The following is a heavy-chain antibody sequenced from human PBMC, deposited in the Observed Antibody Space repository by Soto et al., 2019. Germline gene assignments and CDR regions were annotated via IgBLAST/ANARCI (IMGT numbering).Heavy chain of an antibody. CDR1: GYIFVSYW. CDR3: AKTDGYEVEY. Sequence: GESLKISGNGSGYIFVSYWIAWVRQMPGKGLEWMGSIYPGDSDTTYSPSIQGQVTISADKSSTTVYLQWNTLKASDTAMYYCAKTDGYEVEYWGQGTQVTVSS. CDR2: IYPGDSDT. D-gene: IGHD5-18*01. J-gene: IGHJ4*02. V-gene: IGHV5-51*01.